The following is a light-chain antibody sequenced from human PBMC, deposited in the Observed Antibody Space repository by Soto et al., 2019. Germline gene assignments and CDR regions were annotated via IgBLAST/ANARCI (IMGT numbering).Light chain of an antibody. V-gene: IGKV3-15*01. J-gene: IGKJ1*01. CDR2: GAS. CDR3: QQYNNWPPWT. Sequence: EVVLTQSPANLSLSPGERATLSCRASQSVSSSYLAWYQQKPGQAPRLLIYGASTRATGIAARFSGSGSGTEFTLTNSSLQSEDFAVYYCQQYNNWPPWTFGQGTKVDIK. CDR1: QSVSSSY.